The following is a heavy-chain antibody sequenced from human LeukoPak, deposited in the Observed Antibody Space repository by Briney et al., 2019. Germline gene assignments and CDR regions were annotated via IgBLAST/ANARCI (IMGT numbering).Heavy chain of an antibody. CDR1: GYTFTDYY. D-gene: IGHD2-15*01. CDR2: INPLRGIT. Sequence: ASVKVSCKATGYTFTDYYVHWVRQAPGLGLEWMGIINPLRGITIYAQKFQGRVTMTRDTSISTAYMELSRLRSDDTAVYYCALIVVVVAATLPWGQGTLVTVSS. CDR3: ALIVVVVAATLP. V-gene: IGHV1-2*02. J-gene: IGHJ5*02.